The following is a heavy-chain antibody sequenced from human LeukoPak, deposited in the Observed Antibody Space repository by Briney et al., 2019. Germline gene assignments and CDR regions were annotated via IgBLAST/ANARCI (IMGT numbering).Heavy chain of an antibody. CDR3: ARDSSSSWFDY. CDR1: GGSINSYY. CDR2: IYYSGRT. D-gene: IGHD6-6*01. V-gene: IGHV4-59*12. J-gene: IGHJ4*02. Sequence: SETLSLTCTVSGGSINSYYWSWIRQPPGKGLEWIGYIYYSGRTNYNPSLKSRVTISVDTSKNQFSLKLSSVTAADTAVYYCARDSSSSWFDYWGQGTLVTVSS.